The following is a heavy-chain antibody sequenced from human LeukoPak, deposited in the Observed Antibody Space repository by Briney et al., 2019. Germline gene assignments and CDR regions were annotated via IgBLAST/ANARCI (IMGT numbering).Heavy chain of an antibody. CDR2: MNPNSGNT. CDR1: GYTFTSCD. D-gene: IGHD2-21*02. Sequence: ASVKVSCKASGYTFTSCDINWVRQATGQGLEWMGWMNPNSGNTGYAQKFQGRVTMTRNTSISTAYMELSSLRSEDTAVYYCARRRAYCGGDCYSPYYFDYWGQGTLVTVSS. CDR3: ARRRAYCGGDCYSPYYFDY. V-gene: IGHV1-8*01. J-gene: IGHJ4*02.